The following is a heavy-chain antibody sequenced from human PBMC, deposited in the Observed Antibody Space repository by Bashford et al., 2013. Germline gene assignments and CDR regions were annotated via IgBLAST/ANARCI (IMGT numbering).Heavy chain of an antibody. CDR3: ANSPDKGY. CDR2: INPNSGGT. D-gene: IGHD3-9*01. V-gene: IGHV1-2*04. Sequence: WVRQAPGQGLEWMGWINPNSGGTNYAQNFQGWVTMTRDTSISTAYMELSRLRSDDTAVYYCANSPDKGYWGQGTLVTVSS. J-gene: IGHJ4*02.